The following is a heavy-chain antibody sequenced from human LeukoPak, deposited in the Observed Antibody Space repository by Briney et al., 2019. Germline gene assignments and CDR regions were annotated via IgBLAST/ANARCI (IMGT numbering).Heavy chain of an antibody. D-gene: IGHD3/OR15-3a*01. V-gene: IGHV3-7*01. CDR2: IKQDGSEK. Sequence: GGSLRLSCAASGFNVSSSYMSWVRQAPGKGLEWVANIKQDGSEKYYVDSVKGRFTISRDNAKNSLYLQMNSLRAEDTAVYYCARDRRPGAGRVHDDYWGQGTLVTVSS. CDR1: GFNVSSSY. CDR3: ARDRRPGAGRVHDDY. J-gene: IGHJ4*02.